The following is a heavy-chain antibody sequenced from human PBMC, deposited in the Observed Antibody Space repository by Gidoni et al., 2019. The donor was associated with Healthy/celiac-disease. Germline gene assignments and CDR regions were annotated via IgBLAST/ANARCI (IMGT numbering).Heavy chain of an antibody. CDR2: INHSGST. D-gene: IGHD2-2*02. J-gene: IGHJ4*02. CDR3: ARVVGCSSTSCYKSHFDY. V-gene: IGHV4-34*01. CDR1: GGSFSGYY. Sequence: QVQLQQWGAGLLKPSETLSLTCAVYGGSFSGYYWSWIRQPPGKGLEWIGEINHSGSTNYNPSLKSRVTISVDTSKNQFSLKLSSVTAADTAVYYCARVVGCSSTSCYKSHFDYWGQGTLVTVSS.